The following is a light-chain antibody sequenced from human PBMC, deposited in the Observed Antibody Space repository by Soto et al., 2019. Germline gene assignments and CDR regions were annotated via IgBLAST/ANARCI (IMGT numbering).Light chain of an antibody. CDR1: QDIKTY. V-gene: IGKV1-9*01. CDR2: GTF. CDR3: QHLNNYPPFT. Sequence: IQLTQSPSSLSASVGDRVSITCRASQDIKTYFAWYQQKQGKAPKLLISGTFTLQSGVPSRFSGSGSGTDFTLTISRLQPEDFATYYCQHLNNYPPFTFGPGTKVDLE. J-gene: IGKJ3*01.